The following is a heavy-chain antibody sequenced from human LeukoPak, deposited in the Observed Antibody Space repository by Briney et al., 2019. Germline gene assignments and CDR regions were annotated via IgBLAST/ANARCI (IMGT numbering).Heavy chain of an antibody. CDR3: ARDGTAAGLYFDL. J-gene: IGHJ4*01. D-gene: IGHD6-13*01. CDR1: GFTFTDYW. Sequence: GGSLRLSCEVSGFTFTDYWMNWVRQAPGKGPEWVASIRQNGSEKTYVDSVKGRFTISRDNTKNSLSLQLNGLRAEDTAVYYCARDGTAAGLYFDLWGQGTLVTVSS. V-gene: IGHV3-7*01. CDR2: IRQNGSEK.